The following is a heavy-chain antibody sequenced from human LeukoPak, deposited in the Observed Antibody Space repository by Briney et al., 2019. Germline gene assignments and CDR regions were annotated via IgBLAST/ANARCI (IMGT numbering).Heavy chain of an antibody. CDR1: GDSVSRSDSY. J-gene: IGHJ1*01. CDR2: IYYSGRT. Sequence: NSSETLSLTCSVSGDSVSRSDSYWDWIRQPPGKGLEWIGTIYYSGRTYYSPSLKSRVTMSVDPSNNQFSLNLRSVTAADTAVYYCARQRYYDGSGYLEWGQGTLLSVSS. CDR3: ARQRYYDGSGYLE. V-gene: IGHV4-39*01. D-gene: IGHD3-22*01.